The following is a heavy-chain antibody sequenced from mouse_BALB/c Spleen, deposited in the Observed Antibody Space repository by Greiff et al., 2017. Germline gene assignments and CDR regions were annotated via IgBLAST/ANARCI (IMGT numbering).Heavy chain of an antibody. CDR1: GYTFTSYW. CDR3: ARSLRLAY. J-gene: IGHJ3*01. V-gene: IGHV1-7*01. CDR2: INPSTGYT. Sequence: QVQLQQSGAELAKPGASVKMSCKASGYTFTSYWMHWVKQRPGQGLEWIGYINPSTGYTEYNQKFKDKATLTADKSSSTAYMQLSSLTSEDSAVYYCARSLRLAYWGEGTLVTVSA.